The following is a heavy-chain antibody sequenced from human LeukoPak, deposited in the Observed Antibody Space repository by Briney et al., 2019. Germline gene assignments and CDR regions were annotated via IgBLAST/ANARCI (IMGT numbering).Heavy chain of an antibody. CDR3: ARIEGSRDGHNPDY. V-gene: IGHV3-7*01. Sequence: PGGSLRLSCAASGFTFSSYWMSWVRQAPGKGLEWVANIKQDGSEKYYVDSVKGRFTISRDNAKNSLYLQMNSLRAEDTAVCYCARIEGSRDGHNPDYWGQGTLVTVSS. CDR1: GFTFSSYW. D-gene: IGHD5-24*01. J-gene: IGHJ4*02. CDR2: IKQDGSEK.